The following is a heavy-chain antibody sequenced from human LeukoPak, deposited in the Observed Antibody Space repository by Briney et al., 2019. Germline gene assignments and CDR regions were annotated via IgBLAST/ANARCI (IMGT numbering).Heavy chain of an antibody. V-gene: IGHV3-23*01. CDR2: ISASGGST. CDR3: AKDRTVGASYWYFDL. Sequence: GGSLRLSCAASGFTFSSSAMSWVRQVPGKGLEWVSGISASGGSTSYADSVRGRFTISRDSSKNTLFLHMNTLRAEDTAIYYCAKDRTVGASYWYFDLWGRGTLVTVSS. D-gene: IGHD1-26*01. CDR1: GFTFSSSA. J-gene: IGHJ2*01.